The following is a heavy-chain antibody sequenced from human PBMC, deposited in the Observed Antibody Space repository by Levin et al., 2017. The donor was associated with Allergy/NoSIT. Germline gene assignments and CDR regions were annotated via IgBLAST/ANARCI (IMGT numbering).Heavy chain of an antibody. Sequence: GGSLRLSCAASGFTFSSYAMSWVRQAPGKGLEWVSAISGSGGSTYYADSVKGRFTLSRDNSKNTLYLQMDSLRAEDTAVYYCAKDPDDSSGYYYPNYFDYWGQGTLVTVSS. CDR3: AKDPDDSSGYYYPNYFDY. J-gene: IGHJ4*02. D-gene: IGHD3-22*01. V-gene: IGHV3-23*01. CDR1: GFTFSSYA. CDR2: ISGSGGST.